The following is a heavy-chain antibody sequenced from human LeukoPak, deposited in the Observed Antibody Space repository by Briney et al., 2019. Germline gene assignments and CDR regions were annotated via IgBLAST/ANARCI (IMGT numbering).Heavy chain of an antibody. V-gene: IGHV1-18*01. CDR2: ISAHNGNT. J-gene: IGHJ4*02. CDR1: GYTFTTHG. CDR3: ARDSLFDY. Sequence: ASVKVSCKASGYTFTTHGIAWVRQAPGQGLEWMGWISAHNGNTNYAQKLQGRVTMTTDTSTSTAYMELRSLRSDDTAVYYCARDSLFDYWGQGTLVTVSS.